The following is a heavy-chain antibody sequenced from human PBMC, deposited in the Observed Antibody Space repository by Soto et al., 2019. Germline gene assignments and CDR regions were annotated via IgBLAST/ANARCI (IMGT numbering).Heavy chain of an antibody. CDR3: VKPGCGRGCCYPYYFAY. CDR1: GFTFSAYA. V-gene: IGHV3-23*01. D-gene: IGHD2-15*01. J-gene: IGHJ4*02. CDR2: LGSDGGST. Sequence: EVQLLESGGGLVQTGGSLRLSCTASGFTFSAYAMSWVRQAPGNGLEWVSALGSDGGSTWYTDSVKGRFVISRDNSQGRTHLPMSSLRAEDTAIYYCVKPGCGRGCCYPYYFAYLGQG.